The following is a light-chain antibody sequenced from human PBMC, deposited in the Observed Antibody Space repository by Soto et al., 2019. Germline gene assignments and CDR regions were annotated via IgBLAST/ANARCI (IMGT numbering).Light chain of an antibody. CDR3: QQYSSPPRYT. CDR1: QNVLYSSNTKNL. Sequence: DIVMPQSPEYLAVSLGERATINCKSSQNVLYSSNTKNLIAWYQQKPGQPPKLLIDWASTRESGVPDRFSGSGAGIDFTLIISSLQAEDVAVYYCQQYSSPPRYTFGQGTRLEIK. CDR2: WAS. J-gene: IGKJ2*01. V-gene: IGKV4-1*01.